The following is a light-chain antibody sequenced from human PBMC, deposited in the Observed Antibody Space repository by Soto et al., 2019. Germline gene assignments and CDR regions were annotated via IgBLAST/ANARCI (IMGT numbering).Light chain of an antibody. CDR1: QSVSSN. CDR3: QQYNNWPIT. J-gene: IGKJ5*01. CDR2: GTS. Sequence: EMVMTQSPATLSVSPGERATLSCRASQSVSSNLAWYQQKPGQAPRLLIYGTSTRAGGVPARFSGGGSGTEFTLTITSLQSEDFAVYFCQQYNNWPITFGQGTRLEI. V-gene: IGKV3-15*01.